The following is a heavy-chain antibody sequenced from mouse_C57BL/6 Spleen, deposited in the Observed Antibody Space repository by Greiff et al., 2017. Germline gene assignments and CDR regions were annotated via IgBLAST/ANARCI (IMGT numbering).Heavy chain of an antibody. D-gene: IGHD1-1*01. V-gene: IGHV1-80*01. CDR2: IYPGDGDT. CDR1: GYAFSSYW. CDR3: ARYGTTVVAPYY. Sequence: VQLQESGAELVKPGASVKISCKASGYAFSSYWMNWVKQRPGKGLEWIGQIYPGDGDTNYNGKFKGKATLTADKSSSTAYMQLSSLTSEDSAVYFCARYGTTVVAPYYWGQGTTLTVSS. J-gene: IGHJ2*01.